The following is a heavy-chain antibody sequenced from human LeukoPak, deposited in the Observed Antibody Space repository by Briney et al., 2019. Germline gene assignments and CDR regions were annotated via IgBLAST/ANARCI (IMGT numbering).Heavy chain of an antibody. J-gene: IGHJ4*02. Sequence: GGSLRLSCAASGLTFSDYYMSWIRQAPGKGLEWVSCISSGGSTIYYADSVKGRFTISRDNARNSLFLQMNSLRAEDTAVYYCARSWDILDYWGQGTLVTVSS. CDR3: ARSWDILDY. CDR2: ISSGGSTI. CDR1: GLTFSDYY. D-gene: IGHD2-15*01. V-gene: IGHV3-11*01.